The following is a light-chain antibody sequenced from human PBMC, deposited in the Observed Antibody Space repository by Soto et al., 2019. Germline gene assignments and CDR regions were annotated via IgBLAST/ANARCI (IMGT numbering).Light chain of an antibody. CDR3: GSFAGTNSFV. Sequence: QSVLTQPPSASGCPGQSVTISCTGTGNDVGRYNYVSWYQQRPGKAPKLIIYEVTKRPSGVPDRVFGSKSGNTASLTLSGLQAEDEADYYCGSFAGTNSFVFGTGTKVTVL. CDR2: EVT. J-gene: IGLJ1*01. V-gene: IGLV2-8*01. CDR1: GNDVGRYNY.